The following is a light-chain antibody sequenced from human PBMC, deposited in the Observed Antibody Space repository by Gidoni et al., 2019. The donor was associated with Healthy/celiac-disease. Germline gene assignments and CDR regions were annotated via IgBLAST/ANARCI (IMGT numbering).Light chain of an antibody. CDR3: QSADTSGTYVV. CDR2: KDS. J-gene: IGLJ2*01. CDR1: ALPKQY. V-gene: IGLV3-25*03. Sequence: SNALTQPPSVSVSPGQTARITCSGDALPKQYAYWYQQKPGQAPVVMIYKDSERPSGIPERFSGSSSGTTVTLTISGVQAEDEADYYCQSADTSGTYVVFGGGTKLTVL.